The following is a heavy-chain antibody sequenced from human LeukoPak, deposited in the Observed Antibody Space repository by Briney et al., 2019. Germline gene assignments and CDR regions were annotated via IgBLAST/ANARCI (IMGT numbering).Heavy chain of an antibody. CDR3: ARDAGNSGYGCDL. D-gene: IGHD5-12*01. Sequence: GGSLRLSCAASGFTFSDYYMSWIRQAPGKGLEWVSYISSSSSYTNYADSVKGRFTISRDNARNSLYLQMNSLRAEDTAMYYCARDAGNSGYGCDLWGQGTLVTVSS. CDR2: ISSSSSYT. J-gene: IGHJ5*02. V-gene: IGHV3-11*06. CDR1: GFTFSDYY.